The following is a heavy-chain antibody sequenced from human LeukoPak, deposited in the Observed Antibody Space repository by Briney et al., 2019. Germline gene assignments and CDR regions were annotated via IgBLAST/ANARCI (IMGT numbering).Heavy chain of an antibody. D-gene: IGHD6-19*01. J-gene: IGHJ4*02. V-gene: IGHV3-53*01. CDR3: AGGQMFTSGGFES. CDR1: VFSVSDKY. Sequence: GGSLRLSCAASVFSVSDKYMSWVRQAPGKGLEWVSVLYTGGDTFYADSVRGRFTISRDNFRNTVSLQMNSLRADDTALYYCAGGQMFTSGGFESWGQGALVTVSS. CDR2: LYTGGDT.